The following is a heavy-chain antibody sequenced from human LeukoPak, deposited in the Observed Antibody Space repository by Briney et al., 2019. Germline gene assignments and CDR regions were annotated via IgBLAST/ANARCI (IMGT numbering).Heavy chain of an antibody. V-gene: IGHV3-48*04. CDR3: ARAYYYDSSGYHDY. CDR2: ISSSSSTI. CDR1: GFTFSSYS. J-gene: IGHJ4*02. D-gene: IGHD3-22*01. Sequence: GGSLRLSCAASGFTFSSYSMNWVRQAPGKGLVWVSYISSSSSTIYYADSVKGRFTISRDNAKNSLYLQMNSLRAEDTAVYYCARAYYYDSSGYHDYWGQGTLVTVSS.